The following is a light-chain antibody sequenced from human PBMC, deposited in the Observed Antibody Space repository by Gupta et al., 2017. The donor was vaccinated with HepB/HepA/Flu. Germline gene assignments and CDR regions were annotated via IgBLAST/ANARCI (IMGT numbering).Light chain of an antibody. CDR1: QGIGRN. CDR2: AAS. V-gene: IGKV1-6*01. J-gene: IGKJ2*01. Sequence: AIQMTQSPSSLSASVVDRVTITCRASQGIGRNLAWYQQKPGQAPNLLIYAASTVHNGVPSRFSGSGSVTDFTLTISSLQPEDYASYYCLQDDNFPRIFGQGTKLELK. CDR3: LQDDNFPRI.